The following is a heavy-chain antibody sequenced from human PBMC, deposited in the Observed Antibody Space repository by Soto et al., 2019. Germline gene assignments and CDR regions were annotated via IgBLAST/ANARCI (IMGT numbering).Heavy chain of an antibody. Sequence: QLQLQESGPGLVKPSETLSLTCTVSGGSISSSSYYWGWIRQPPGKGLEWIGSIYYSGSTYYNPSLKSRVTISVDTSKNQFSLKLSSVTAADTAVYYCARQPASGYPYYYYYYYMDVWGKGTTVTVSS. V-gene: IGHV4-39*01. CDR1: GGSISSSSYY. CDR2: IYYSGST. CDR3: ARQPASGYPYYYYYYYMDV. J-gene: IGHJ6*03. D-gene: IGHD3-22*01.